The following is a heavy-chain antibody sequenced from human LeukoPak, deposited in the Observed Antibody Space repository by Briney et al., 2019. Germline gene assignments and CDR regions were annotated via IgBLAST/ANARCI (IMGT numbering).Heavy chain of an antibody. D-gene: IGHD3-22*01. CDR3: ARGGDYDSSGYFDY. Sequence: SETLSLTCTVSGGSISSYYWSWIRQPPGKGLEWIGYTYYSGSTNYNPSLKSRVTISVDTSKNQFSLKLSSVTAADTAVYYCARGGDYDSSGYFDYWGQGTLVTVSS. J-gene: IGHJ4*02. V-gene: IGHV4-59*08. CDR1: GGSISSYY. CDR2: TYYSGST.